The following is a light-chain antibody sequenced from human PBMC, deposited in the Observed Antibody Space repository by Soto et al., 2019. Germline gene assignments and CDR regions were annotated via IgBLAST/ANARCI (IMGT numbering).Light chain of an antibody. Sequence: ENVLSQSPGTLSLSPGERATLSCRASQSRTSSYLAWYQQKPGQAPRLLIYGASSRATGIPDRFTGSGSGTDFALTISRLEPEDFAVYVCHRYNSGPPGTFGQGTKVDIK. CDR2: GAS. V-gene: IGKV3-20*01. J-gene: IGKJ2*01. CDR1: QSRTSSY. CDR3: HRYNSGPPGT.